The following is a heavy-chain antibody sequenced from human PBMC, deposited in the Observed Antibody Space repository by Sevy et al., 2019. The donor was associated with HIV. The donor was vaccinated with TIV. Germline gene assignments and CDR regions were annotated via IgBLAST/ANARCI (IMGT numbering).Heavy chain of an antibody. CDR2: IHSSGTT. V-gene: IGHV4-59*01. J-gene: IGHJ5*02. D-gene: IGHD5-12*01. Sequence: SETLSLTCTVSSGSISSYYWSWIRQPPGKGLEYIAYIHSSGTTNYNPSLKSRVTISVDTSKNQFSLNLSSVTAADTAVYYCTRAPPVRSGDDSLNWFDPWGQGTLVTVSS. CDR1: SGSISSYY. CDR3: TRAPPVRSGDDSLNWFDP.